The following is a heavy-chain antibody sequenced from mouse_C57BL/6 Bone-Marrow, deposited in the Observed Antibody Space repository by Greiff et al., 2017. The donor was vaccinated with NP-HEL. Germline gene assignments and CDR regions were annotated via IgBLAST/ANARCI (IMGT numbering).Heavy chain of an antibody. CDR3: ARDGYYYGFAY. CDR1: GYTFTSYW. V-gene: IGHV1-69*01. D-gene: IGHD1-1*01. J-gene: IGHJ3*01. Sequence: QVQLQQPGAELVMPGASVKLSCKASGYTFTSYWMHWVKQRPGQGLEWIGEIDPSDSYTNYNQKFKGKSTLTVDKYSSTAYMQLSSLTSEDSSVYDCARDGYYYGFAYWGQGTLVTVSA. CDR2: IDPSDSYT.